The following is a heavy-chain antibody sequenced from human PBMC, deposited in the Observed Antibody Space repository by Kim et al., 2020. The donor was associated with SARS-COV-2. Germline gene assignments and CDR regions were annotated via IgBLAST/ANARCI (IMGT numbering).Heavy chain of an antibody. Sequence: SETLSLTCTVSGDSISNNNFFWGWVRQSPGRGLEWIGSIYYTGSRYINPSLKSRVTISGDMSKNQFSLNISSVTAADTSIYYCARKVILKWFGNPVAYFDHWGQGALITASS. CDR2: IYYTGSR. CDR3: ARKVILKWFGNPVAYFDH. J-gene: IGHJ4*02. CDR1: GDSISNNNFF. V-gene: IGHV4-39*01. D-gene: IGHD3-10*01.